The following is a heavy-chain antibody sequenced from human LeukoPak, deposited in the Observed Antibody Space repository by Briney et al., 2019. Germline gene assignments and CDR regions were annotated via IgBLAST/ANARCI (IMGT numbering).Heavy chain of an antibody. D-gene: IGHD3-22*01. J-gene: IGHJ4*02. CDR3: ARDYGEYYYDSSGYYGGFDY. CDR2: IKPDGSEE. Sequence: GGSLRLSCAASGFSFSSYWMTWVRQAPGKGLEWVANIKPDGSEEYYVDSVKGRFSISRDNAKNSLYLQMSSLRAEDTAVYYCARDYGEYYYDSSGYYGGFDYWGQGTLVTVSS. CDR1: GFSFSSYW. V-gene: IGHV3-7*01.